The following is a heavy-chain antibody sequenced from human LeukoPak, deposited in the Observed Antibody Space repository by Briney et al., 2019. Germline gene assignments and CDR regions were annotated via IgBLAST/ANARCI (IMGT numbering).Heavy chain of an antibody. V-gene: IGHV3-23*01. CDR2: ISGSGGGT. J-gene: IGHJ4*02. D-gene: IGHD6-19*01. CDR3: AKSGGSSGWLY. Sequence: GGSLSLSCAASGFTFSSSAMSWVRQAPGKGLEWLSGISGSGGGTYYADSVKGRFTISRDDSKNTLYLQMHSLRAEDTAVYYCAKSGGSSGWLYWGQGTLVTVSS. CDR1: GFTFSSSA.